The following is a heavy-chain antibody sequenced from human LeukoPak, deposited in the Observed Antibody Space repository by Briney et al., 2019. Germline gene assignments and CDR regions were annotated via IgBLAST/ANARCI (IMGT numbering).Heavy chain of an antibody. Sequence: PSETLSLTCTVSGASVSSVHYCWSWIRQTPGKGLESIAYLCYTGSADYSPSLKSRVTSSVDTSKNQFSLNLRSVTAADTAVYYCAGGRDAYKSGYWGQGTLVTVSS. CDR2: LCYTGSA. V-gene: IGHV4-61*01. D-gene: IGHD5-24*01. CDR3: AGGRDAYKSGY. J-gene: IGHJ4*02. CDR1: GASVSSVHYC.